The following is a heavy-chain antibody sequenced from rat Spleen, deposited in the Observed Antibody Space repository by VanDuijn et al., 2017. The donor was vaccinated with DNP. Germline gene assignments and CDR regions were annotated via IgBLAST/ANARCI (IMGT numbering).Heavy chain of an antibody. Sequence: EVQLVESGGGLVQPGRSMKLSCAASGFTFSSFAMAWVRQAPTKGLEWVASISYDGANTYYRDSVKGRFTISRDTAKSSLYLQMDSLRSEDTSTFYCTRLEIIRTYFDYWGQGVMVTVSS. J-gene: IGHJ2*01. CDR3: TRLEIIRTYFDY. D-gene: IGHD1-11*01. CDR1: GFTFSSFA. V-gene: IGHV5-25*01. CDR2: ISYDGANT.